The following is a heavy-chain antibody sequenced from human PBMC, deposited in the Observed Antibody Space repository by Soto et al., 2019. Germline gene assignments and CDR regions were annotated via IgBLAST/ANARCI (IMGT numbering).Heavy chain of an antibody. CDR3: ARGGYSSSFYYYLDV. CDR2: IGTAGDT. CDR1: GFTFSSYD. V-gene: IGHV3-13*01. J-gene: IGHJ6*03. Sequence: EVQLVESGGGLVQPGGSLRLSCAASGFTFSSYDMHWVRQATGKGLEWVSAIGTAGDTYYPGSVKGRFTISRENAKNSLYLQMNSLRAGDTAVYYCARGGYSSSFYYYLDVWGKGTTVTVSS. D-gene: IGHD6-6*01.